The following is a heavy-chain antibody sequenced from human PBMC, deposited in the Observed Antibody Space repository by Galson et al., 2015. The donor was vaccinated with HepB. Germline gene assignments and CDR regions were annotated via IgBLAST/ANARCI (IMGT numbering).Heavy chain of an antibody. CDR2: ISSSSSYI. Sequence: SLRLSCAASGFTFSSYSMNWVRQAPGKGLEWVSSISSSSSYIYYVDSVKGRFTISRDNAKNSLYLQMNSLRAEDTAVYYCARDLRRGYSYGYNFDYWGQGTLVTVSS. CDR1: GFTFSSYS. CDR3: ARDLRRGYSYGYNFDY. V-gene: IGHV3-21*01. D-gene: IGHD5-18*01. J-gene: IGHJ4*02.